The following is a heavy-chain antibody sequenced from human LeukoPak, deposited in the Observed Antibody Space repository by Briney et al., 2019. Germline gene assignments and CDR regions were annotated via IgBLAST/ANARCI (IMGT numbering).Heavy chain of an antibody. V-gene: IGHV3-21*01. D-gene: IGHD3-3*01. Sequence: GGSLRLSCAASGFTFSSYSMNWVRQAPGKGLEWVSSISSISSYIYYADSVKGRFTISRDNAKNSLYLQMNSLRAGDTAVYYCARDDHFDYDFWSGYFSSGFEEKYYFDYWGQGTLVTVSS. CDR1: GFTFSSYS. CDR3: ARDDHFDYDFWSGYFSSGFEEKYYFDY. J-gene: IGHJ4*02. CDR2: ISSISSYI.